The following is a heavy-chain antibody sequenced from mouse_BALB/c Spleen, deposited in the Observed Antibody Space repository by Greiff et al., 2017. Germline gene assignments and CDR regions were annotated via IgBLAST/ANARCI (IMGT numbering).Heavy chain of an antibody. D-gene: IGHD2-3*01. Sequence: VQLQQSGPGLVAPSQSLSITCTVSGFSLTSYGVHWVRQPPGKGLEWLGVIWAGGSTNYNSALMSRLSISKDNSKSQVFLKMNSLQTDDTAMYYCARPLYDGYYVWFAYWGQGTLVTVSA. J-gene: IGHJ3*01. V-gene: IGHV2-9*02. CDR2: IWAGGST. CDR1: GFSLTSYG. CDR3: ARPLYDGYYVWFAY.